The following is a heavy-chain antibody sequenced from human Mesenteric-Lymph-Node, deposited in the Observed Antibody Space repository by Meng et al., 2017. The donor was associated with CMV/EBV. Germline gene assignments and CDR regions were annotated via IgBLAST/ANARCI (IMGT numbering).Heavy chain of an antibody. Sequence: SETLSLTCTVSGYSSSSGYYWGWIRQPPGKGLEWIGSVYRSGSTNYKSSLKSRLTISVDTSKNQFSLKLSSVTAADTAVYYCAREGGSYDYWGQGTLVTVSS. D-gene: IGHD1-26*01. CDR1: GYSSSSGYY. V-gene: IGHV4-38-2*02. CDR2: VYRSGST. CDR3: AREGGSYDY. J-gene: IGHJ4*02.